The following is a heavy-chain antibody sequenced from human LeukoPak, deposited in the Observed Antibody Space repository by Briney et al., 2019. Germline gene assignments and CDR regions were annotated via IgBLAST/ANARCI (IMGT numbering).Heavy chain of an antibody. CDR1: GGSISSGGNY. CDR3: ARVEVIGSTGYFDY. V-gene: IGHV4-31*03. D-gene: IGHD3-16*02. CDR2: IYYVGNT. Sequence: TSETLSLTCTVSGGSISSGGNYWSWLRQLPGKGLEWIGYIYYVGNTNCNPSLKSRLSMSVDTSNNQFSLRLTSVTAADTAVYYCARVEVIGSTGYFDYWGQGAMVSVSS. J-gene: IGHJ4*02.